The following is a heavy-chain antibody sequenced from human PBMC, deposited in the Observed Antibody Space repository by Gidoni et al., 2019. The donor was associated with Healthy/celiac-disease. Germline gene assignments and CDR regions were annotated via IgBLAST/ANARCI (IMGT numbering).Heavy chain of an antibody. V-gene: IGHV3-23*01. CDR1: GFTFSSYA. CDR3: AKDQTTLYYYYYYMDV. D-gene: IGHD1-7*01. CDR2: ISGSGGST. J-gene: IGHJ6*03. Sequence: EVQLLESGGGLVQPGGSLRLSCAASGFTFSSYAMSWVRQAPGKGLEWVSAISGSGGSTYYADSVKGRFTISRDNSKNTLYLQMNSLRAEDTAVYYCAKDQTTLYYYYYYMDVWGKGTTVTVSS.